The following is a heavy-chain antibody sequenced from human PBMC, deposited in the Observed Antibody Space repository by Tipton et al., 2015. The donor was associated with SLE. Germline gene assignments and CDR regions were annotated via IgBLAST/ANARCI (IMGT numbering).Heavy chain of an antibody. CDR2: FYSGGSST. V-gene: IGHV3-23*03. Sequence: SLRLSCAASGFTFSDYWMHWVRQAPGKGLEWVSLFYSGGSSTDYSASVRGRFTVSRDDTKNTLFLQMNSLRAEDTAVYYCAKVSNSVFGVVSYWGQGTLVTVSS. CDR1: GFTFSDYW. J-gene: IGHJ4*02. D-gene: IGHD3-3*01. CDR3: AKVSNSVFGVVSY.